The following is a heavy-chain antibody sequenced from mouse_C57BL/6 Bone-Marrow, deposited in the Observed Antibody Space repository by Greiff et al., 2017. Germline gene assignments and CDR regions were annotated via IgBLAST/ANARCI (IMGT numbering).Heavy chain of an antibody. CDR3: ARGAITTVVEGGFDY. V-gene: IGHV1-76*01. CDR1: GYTFTDYY. J-gene: IGHJ2*01. D-gene: IGHD1-1*01. Sequence: VQLQQSGAELVRPGASVKLSCKASGYTFTDYYINWVKQRPGQGLEWIARIYPGSGNTYYNEKFKGKATLTAEKSSSTAYMQLSSLTSEDSAVYFCARGAITTVVEGGFDYWGQGTTLTVSS. CDR2: IYPGSGNT.